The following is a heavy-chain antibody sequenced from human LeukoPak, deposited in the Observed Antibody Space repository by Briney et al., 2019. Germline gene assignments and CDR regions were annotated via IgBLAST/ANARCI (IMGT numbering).Heavy chain of an antibody. CDR2: IQYDGSNK. CDR3: AKGAGVGFDY. CDR1: GFTFSSYA. Sequence: QPGGSLRLSCAASGFTFSSYAMSWVRQAPGKGLEWVTFIQYDGSNKYYADSVKGRFTVFRDNSKNTLFLQMNSLRAADTAVYYCAKGAGVGFDYWGQGTLVTVSS. D-gene: IGHD3-3*01. J-gene: IGHJ4*02. V-gene: IGHV3-30*02.